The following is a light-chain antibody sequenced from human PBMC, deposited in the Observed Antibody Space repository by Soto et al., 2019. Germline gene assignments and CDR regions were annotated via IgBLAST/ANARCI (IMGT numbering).Light chain of an antibody. CDR1: QSVSTY. CDR3: QQRSNWPYT. CDR2: DAS. V-gene: IGKV3-11*01. J-gene: IGKJ2*01. Sequence: EIVLTQSPATLSLSPGESATLSCRASQSVSTYLAWYQQKVGQAPRLLIYDASNRATGIPARFSGSGSGTDFTLTISSLEPEDFALYHCQQRSNWPYTFGQGTKVDIK.